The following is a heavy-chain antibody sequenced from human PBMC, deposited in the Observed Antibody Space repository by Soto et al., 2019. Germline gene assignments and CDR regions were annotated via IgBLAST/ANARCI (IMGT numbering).Heavy chain of an antibody. CDR3: VRSKGGYSYGTPFDY. D-gene: IGHD5-18*01. CDR1: GFTFDDYA. J-gene: IGHJ4*02. V-gene: IGHV3-9*01. Sequence: EVQLEESGGALVQPGRSLRLSCAASGFTFDDYAMHWVRQVLGKGLEWVSSISWNSGNIGYADSVKGLFTTSRDNAKNSLYLQMNSLRHEDTALYYCVRSKGGYSYGTPFDYWGQGTLVTGSS. CDR2: ISWNSGNI.